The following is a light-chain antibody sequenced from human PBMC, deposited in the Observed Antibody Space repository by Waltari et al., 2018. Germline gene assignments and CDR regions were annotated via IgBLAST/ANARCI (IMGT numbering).Light chain of an antibody. CDR1: SGHSSNI. J-gene: IGLJ3*02. CDR3: QTGGHGTWV. Sequence: GASVKLTCTLSSGHSSNIIAWHQQQPEKGPRYLMKVNSDGSHSKGDEIPDRFSGSSSGAERYLTISSLQSEDEADYYCQTGGHGTWV. V-gene: IGLV4-69*01. CDR2: VNSDGSH.